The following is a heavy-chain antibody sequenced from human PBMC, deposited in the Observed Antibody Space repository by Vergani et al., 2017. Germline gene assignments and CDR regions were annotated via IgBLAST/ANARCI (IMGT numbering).Heavy chain of an antibody. D-gene: IGHD1-26*01. Sequence: QVQLVESGGGVVQPGGSLRLSCAASGFTFSSYGMHWVRQAPGKGLEWVSALTGGGGSTYYADSFKGRFIISRDNSRDTLYLQMNSLRPEDTATYYCVKDAGSYENCFDSWGQGTLVTVSS. V-gene: IGHV3-NL1*01. CDR1: GFTFSSYG. J-gene: IGHJ5*01. CDR3: VKDAGSYENCFDS. CDR2: LTGGGGST.